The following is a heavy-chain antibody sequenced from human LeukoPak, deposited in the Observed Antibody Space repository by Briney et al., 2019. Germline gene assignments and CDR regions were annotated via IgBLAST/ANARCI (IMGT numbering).Heavy chain of an antibody. J-gene: IGHJ6*02. CDR3: ARLIGENYDILTGYYPSYYYYGMDV. D-gene: IGHD3-9*01. Sequence: KPSETLSLTCTVSGGSISSYYWSWIRQPPGKGLEWIGYIYYSGSTNYNPPLKSRVTISVDTSKNQFYLKLSSVTAADTAVYYCARLIGENYDILTGYYPSYYYYGMDVWGQGTTVTVSS. CDR1: GGSISSYY. CDR2: IYYSGST. V-gene: IGHV4-59*08.